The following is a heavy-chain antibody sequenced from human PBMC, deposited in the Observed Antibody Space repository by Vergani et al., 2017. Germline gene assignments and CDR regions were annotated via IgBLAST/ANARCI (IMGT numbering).Heavy chain of an antibody. V-gene: IGHV4-59*01. D-gene: IGHD1-1*01. J-gene: IGHJ6*02. CDR2: IYYSGST. CDR3: ARDREERYYGMDV. CDR1: GGSISSYY. Sequence: QVQLQESGPGLVKPSETLSLTCTVSGGSISSYYWSWIRQPPGKGLEWIGYIYYSGSTNYNPSLKSRVTISVDTSKNQFSLKLSSVTAADTAAYYCARDREERYYGMDVWGQGTSVTVSS.